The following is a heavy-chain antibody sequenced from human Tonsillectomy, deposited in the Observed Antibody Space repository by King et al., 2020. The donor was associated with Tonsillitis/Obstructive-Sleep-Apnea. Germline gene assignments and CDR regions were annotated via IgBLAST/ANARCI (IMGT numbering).Heavy chain of an antibody. D-gene: IGHD6-19*01. CDR1: GYSFTNYW. J-gene: IGHJ4*02. Sequence: QLVQSGAEVKKPGESLRISCKCSGYSFTNYWINWVRQVPGKGLEWMGRIDPSDSYTNYSPSFQGHVTISADKSISTAYLQWSSLKASDTAMYYCARLQYSSGWYADYWGQGTLVTVSS. CDR2: IDPSDSYT. CDR3: ARLQYSSGWYADY. V-gene: IGHV5-10-1*03.